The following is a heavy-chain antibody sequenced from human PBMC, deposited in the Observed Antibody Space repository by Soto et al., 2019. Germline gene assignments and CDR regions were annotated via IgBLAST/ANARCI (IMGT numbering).Heavy chain of an antibody. D-gene: IGHD3-3*01. J-gene: IGHJ4*02. CDR1: GGSISSYY. CDR3: ARGRRYDFWSGYPLPHNFDY. CDR2: IYYSGST. V-gene: IGHV4-59*01. Sequence: SETLSLTCTVSGGSISSYYWSWIRQPPGKGLEWIGYIYYSGSTNYNPSLKSRVTISVDTSKNQFSLKLSSVTAADTAVYYCARGRRYDFWSGYPLPHNFDYWGQGTLVTVS.